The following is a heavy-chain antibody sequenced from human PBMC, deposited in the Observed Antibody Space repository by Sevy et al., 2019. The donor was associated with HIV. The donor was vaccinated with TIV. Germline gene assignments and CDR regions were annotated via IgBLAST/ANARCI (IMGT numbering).Heavy chain of an antibody. D-gene: IGHD3-3*01. CDR3: ARGENFWIASYYFDY. CDR2: INPNSDGT. Sequence: ASVKVSCKASGYTFTGYNIHWLRQAPGQGLEWMGRINPNSDGTNYAQKFQDRVTMTSDTSISTAYMDLSRLRSDDTAVYYCARGENFWIASYYFDYWGQGTLVTVSS. CDR1: GYTFTGYN. J-gene: IGHJ4*02. V-gene: IGHV1-2*06.